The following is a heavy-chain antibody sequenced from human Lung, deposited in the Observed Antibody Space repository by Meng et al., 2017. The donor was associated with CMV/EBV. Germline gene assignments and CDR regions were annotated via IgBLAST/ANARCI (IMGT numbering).Heavy chain of an antibody. Sequence: SLKISXAASGFTFSSYDLHWVRQAPGKGLEWVAVIWYDGSNKYYADSVKGRFTISRDNSKNTLFLQMNSLRAEDTAVYYCAKSNSRSFEYYYGMDVWGHGTTVTVSS. D-gene: IGHD6-6*01. CDR3: AKSNSRSFEYYYGMDV. J-gene: IGHJ6*02. V-gene: IGHV3-33*03. CDR2: IWYDGSNK. CDR1: GFTFSSYD.